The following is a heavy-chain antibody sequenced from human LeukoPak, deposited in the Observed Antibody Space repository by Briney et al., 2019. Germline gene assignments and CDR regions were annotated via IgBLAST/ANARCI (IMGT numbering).Heavy chain of an antibody. CDR1: GGTFSSYA. CDR2: IIPIFGTA. V-gene: IGHV1-69*05. CDR3: ARALQGYDFWSGYRNYYYYMDV. D-gene: IGHD3-3*01. J-gene: IGHJ6*03. Sequence: SVKVSCKASGGTFSSYAISWVRQAPGQGLEWMGGIIPIFGTANYAQKFQGRVTITTDESTSTAYMELSSLRSKDTAVYYCARALQGYDFWSGYRNYYYYMDVWGKGTTVTVSS.